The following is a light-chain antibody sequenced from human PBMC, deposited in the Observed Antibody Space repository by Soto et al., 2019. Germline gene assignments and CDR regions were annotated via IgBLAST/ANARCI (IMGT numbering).Light chain of an antibody. J-gene: IGKJ1*01. Sequence: EIVMTQSPATRSVSPGGRATLSCRASQSVSSNLAWYQQKPGQAPRLLIYGASTRATGIPARFSGSGSGTEFTLTISSLQSEDFAVYYCQQYNNWPKTCGQGTKVDIK. V-gene: IGKV3-15*01. CDR1: QSVSSN. CDR3: QQYNNWPKT. CDR2: GAS.